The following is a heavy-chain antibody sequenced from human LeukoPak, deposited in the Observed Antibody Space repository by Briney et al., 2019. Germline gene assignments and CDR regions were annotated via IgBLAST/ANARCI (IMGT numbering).Heavy chain of an antibody. V-gene: IGHV3-23*01. CDR2: ISPGGGPT. Sequence: PGGSLRLSCAGSGFPFSIHGMNWVRQAPGKGLEWVSGISPGGGPTYYADSVKGRFTISRDDSKNTLYLQMNNLRAEDTAVYYCARGPSGYHNTGGQGTLVTVSS. CDR3: ARGPSGYHNT. J-gene: IGHJ4*02. CDR1: GFPFSIHG. D-gene: IGHD5-12*01.